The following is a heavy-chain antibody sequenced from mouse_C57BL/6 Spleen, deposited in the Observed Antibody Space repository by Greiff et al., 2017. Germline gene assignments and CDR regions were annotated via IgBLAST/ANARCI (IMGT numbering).Heavy chain of an antibody. D-gene: IGHD2-3*01. J-gene: IGHJ4*01. Sequence: SGPVLVKPGASVKMSCKASGYTFTDYYMNWVKQSHGKSLEWIGVINPYNGGTSYNQKFKGKATLTVDKSSSTAYMELNSLTSEDSAVYYCARSHYDGPYAMDYWGQGTSVTVSS. V-gene: IGHV1-19*01. CDR1: GYTFTDYY. CDR2: INPYNGGT. CDR3: ARSHYDGPYAMDY.